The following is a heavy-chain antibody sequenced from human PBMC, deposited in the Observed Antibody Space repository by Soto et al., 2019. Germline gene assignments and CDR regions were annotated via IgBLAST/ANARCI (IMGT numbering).Heavy chain of an antibody. Sequence: GRSLSLSARAPGLSFGSYAMYWVRQPAGNLLGWVAVISYDGSNKYYADSVKGRFTISRDNSKNTLYLQMNSLRAEDTAVYYCARTLLGYDSSGYHYGDIDYWGQGTLVTVSS. D-gene: IGHD3-22*01. CDR2: ISYDGSNK. V-gene: IGHV3-30-3*01. CDR1: GLSFGSYA. CDR3: ARTLLGYDSSGYHYGDIDY. J-gene: IGHJ4*02.